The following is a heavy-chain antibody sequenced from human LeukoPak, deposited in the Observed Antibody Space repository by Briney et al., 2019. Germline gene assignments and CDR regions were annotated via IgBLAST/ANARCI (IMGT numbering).Heavy chain of an antibody. J-gene: IGHJ5*02. Sequence: GASVKVSCKTSGYTFTSYGITWVRQAPGQGLEWMGWISAYNGNTNYAQKLQGRVTLTTDTSTSTAYMELRSLRSDDTAVYYCARPGKYGDYEWFDPWGQGTLVTVSS. D-gene: IGHD4-17*01. CDR3: ARPGKYGDYEWFDP. V-gene: IGHV1-18*01. CDR2: ISAYNGNT. CDR1: GYTFTSYG.